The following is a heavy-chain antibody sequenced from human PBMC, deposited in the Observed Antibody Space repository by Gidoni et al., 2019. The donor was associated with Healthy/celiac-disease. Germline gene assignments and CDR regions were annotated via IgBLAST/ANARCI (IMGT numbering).Heavy chain of an antibody. CDR3: AGGGPYYYDIHGPYYGMDV. CDR1: GVALGSYY. J-gene: IGHJ6*02. D-gene: IGHD3-22*01. Sequence: EVQLVEYGGGLVQPGGSVRISCATSGVALGSYYMNCVRQAPGKGRACVSRIICCGITIHYADSVKGLFTISRDNANNSLYLQMNSLTAEDTAVYYCAGGGPYYYDIHGPYYGMDVWGQGTTVTVSS. CDR2: IICCGITI. V-gene: IGHV3-48*01.